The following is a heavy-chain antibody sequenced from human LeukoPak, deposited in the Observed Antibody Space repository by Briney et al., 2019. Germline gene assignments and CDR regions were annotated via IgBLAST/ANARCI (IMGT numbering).Heavy chain of an antibody. CDR3: ARERVRGYDSSGYYIY. V-gene: IGHV3-53*04. D-gene: IGHD3-22*01. CDR2: IYSGGST. J-gene: IGHJ4*02. CDR1: GFIFSDYY. Sequence: GGSLRLTCAASGFIFSDYYMSWVRQAPRKGLEWVSVIYSGGSTYYADSVKGRFTISRHNPKNTLYLQMNSLRAEDTAVYYCARERVRGYDSSGYYIYWGQGTLVTVSS.